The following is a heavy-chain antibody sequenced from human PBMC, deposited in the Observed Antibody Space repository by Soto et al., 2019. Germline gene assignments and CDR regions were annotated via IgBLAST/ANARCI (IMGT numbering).Heavy chain of an antibody. Sequence: GASVKVSCKASGYIFTGYHIHWVRQAAGRGLEWMGWIDPNSGGTEYAQKFQGRVTMTRDTSIKMAYMELSTLMSDDTAVYYCARGVSAGVDYWGQGTLVTVSS. CDR3: ARGVSAGVDY. CDR1: GYIFTGYH. V-gene: IGHV1-2*02. D-gene: IGHD1-1*01. J-gene: IGHJ4*02. CDR2: IDPNSGGT.